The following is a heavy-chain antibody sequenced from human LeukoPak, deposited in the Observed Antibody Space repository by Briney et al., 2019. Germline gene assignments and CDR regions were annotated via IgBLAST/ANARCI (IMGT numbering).Heavy chain of an antibody. J-gene: IGHJ4*02. CDR3: ARWGGGSYAEYFYY. V-gene: IGHV3-23*01. CDR2: ISGSGGST. Sequence: GGSLRLSCAASGFTFSSYAMSWVRQAPGKGLEWVSAISGSGGSTYYADSVKGRFTISRDHSKNTLYLQMNSLKAEDTAGYYCARWGGGSYAEYFYYWGQGTLVTVSS. D-gene: IGHD1-26*01. CDR1: GFTFSSYA.